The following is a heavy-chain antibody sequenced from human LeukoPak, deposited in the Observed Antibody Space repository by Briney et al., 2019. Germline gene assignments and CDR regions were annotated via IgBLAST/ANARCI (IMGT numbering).Heavy chain of an antibody. D-gene: IGHD2-2*01. Sequence: ASVKVSCKASGYTFTSYGINWVRQATGQGLEWMGWMNPNSGNTGYAQKFQGRVTITADESTSTAYMELSSLRSEDTAVYYCARGIVVVPAAGPFDYWGQGTLVTVSS. J-gene: IGHJ4*02. CDR3: ARGIVVVPAAGPFDY. V-gene: IGHV1-8*03. CDR2: MNPNSGNT. CDR1: GYTFTSYG.